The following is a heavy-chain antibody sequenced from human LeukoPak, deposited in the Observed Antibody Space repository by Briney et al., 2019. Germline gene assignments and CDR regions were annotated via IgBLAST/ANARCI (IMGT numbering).Heavy chain of an antibody. V-gene: IGHV3-30-3*01. CDR1: GFTFSSYA. CDR3: ARAVPAAMFSYYFDY. D-gene: IGHD2-2*01. Sequence: GGSLRLSCAASGFTFSSYAMHWVRQAPGKGLEWVAVISYDGSNKYYADSVKGRFTISRDNSKNSLYLQMNSLRAEDTAVYYCARAVPAAMFSYYFDYWGQGTLVTVSS. CDR2: ISYDGSNK. J-gene: IGHJ4*02.